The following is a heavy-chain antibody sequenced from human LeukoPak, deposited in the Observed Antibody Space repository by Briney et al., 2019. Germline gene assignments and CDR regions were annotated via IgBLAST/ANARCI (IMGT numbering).Heavy chain of an antibody. CDR1: RYTFTSYD. CDR2: MNPNSGNT. D-gene: IGHD3-22*01. CDR3: ARGFEDSSGYYYFDY. J-gene: IGHJ4*02. V-gene: IGHV1-8*01. Sequence: ASVKVSCKASRYTFTSYDINWVRQATGQGLEWMGWMNPNSGNTGYAQRFQGRVTMTRNTSISTAYMELSSLRSEDTAVYYCARGFEDSSGYYYFDYWGQGTLVTVSS.